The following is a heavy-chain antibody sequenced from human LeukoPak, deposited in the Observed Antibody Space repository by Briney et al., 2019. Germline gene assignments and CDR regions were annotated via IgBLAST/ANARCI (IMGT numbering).Heavy chain of an antibody. Sequence: PGGSLRLSCAASGFSFSPDWMSWVRQAPGKGLEWVSVIYSGGSTYYADSVKGRFTISRHNSKNTLYLQVNSLRAEDTAVYYCARVYSSSNYWGQGTLVTVSS. D-gene: IGHD6-6*01. V-gene: IGHV3-53*04. CDR3: ARVYSSSNY. J-gene: IGHJ4*02. CDR2: IYSGGST. CDR1: GFSFSPDW.